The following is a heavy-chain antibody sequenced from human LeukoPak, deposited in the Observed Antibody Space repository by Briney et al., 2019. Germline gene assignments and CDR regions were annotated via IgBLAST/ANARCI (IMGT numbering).Heavy chain of an antibody. CDR3: VSFYETY. V-gene: IGHV3-30*03. J-gene: IGHJ4*02. CDR2: ISNDGSKK. CDR1: GFTFSSYG. Sequence: GGSLRLSCAASGFTFSSYGMHWVRQAPGKGLDWVAVISNDGSKKYYADSVKGRFTISRDNSKNTLSLQVSSLRTEDTAVYYCVSFYETYWGRGTLVTVSS. D-gene: IGHD2/OR15-2a*01.